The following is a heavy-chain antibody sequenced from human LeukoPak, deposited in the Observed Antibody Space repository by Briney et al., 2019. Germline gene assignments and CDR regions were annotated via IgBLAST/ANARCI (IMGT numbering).Heavy chain of an antibody. V-gene: IGHV3-43*02. CDR2: ISGAGRST. D-gene: IGHD6-25*01. J-gene: IGHJ5*02. CDR3: VRESETSGWFDH. CDR1: GLITDDYA. Sequence: PGESLTLSCALPGLITDDYAIHWVRQPPGEGLEWVSPISGAGRSTFYADSVKGRFTISRDNSKNSLSLQMSSLRSEDTALYFCVRESETSGWFDHWGQGTLVTVSS.